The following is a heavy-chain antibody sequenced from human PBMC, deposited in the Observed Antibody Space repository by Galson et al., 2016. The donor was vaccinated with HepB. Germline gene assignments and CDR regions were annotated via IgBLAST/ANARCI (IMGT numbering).Heavy chain of an antibody. Sequence: TLSLTCTVSGGSISSGGFYWSWIRQHPGRGLEWIGNIFYSGNTYYNPSLKSRVTISVDTSKNQFSLKLSPVTAADTAVYYCARVWVLWAYFDYWGQGTLVTVSS. D-gene: IGHD2/OR15-2a*01. J-gene: IGHJ4*02. CDR3: ARVWVLWAYFDY. CDR2: IFYSGNT. CDR1: GGSISSGGFY. V-gene: IGHV4-31*03.